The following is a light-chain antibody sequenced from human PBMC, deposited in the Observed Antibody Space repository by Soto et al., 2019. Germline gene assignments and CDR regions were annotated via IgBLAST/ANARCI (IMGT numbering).Light chain of an antibody. Sequence: EIVMTQSPATLSVSPGERATLSCRASQSVRSNLAWYQQKRGQTPRLLIYGVSTRATGIPARFSGSGFGTEFTLTISSLQSEEFAVYYCQHSDNWPLTFGQGTKLEI. V-gene: IGKV3-15*01. CDR3: QHSDNWPLT. CDR1: QSVRSN. CDR2: GVS. J-gene: IGKJ2*01.